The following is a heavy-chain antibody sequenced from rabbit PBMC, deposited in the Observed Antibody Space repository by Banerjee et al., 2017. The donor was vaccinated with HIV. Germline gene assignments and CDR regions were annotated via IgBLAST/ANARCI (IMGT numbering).Heavy chain of an antibody. CDR3: ARRADYAFKL. V-gene: IGHV1S40*01. CDR2: IDAGSSGST. Sequence: QSLEESGGDLVKPGASLTLTCTASGFTLSSYWIYWVRQAPGKGLEWIACIDAGSSGSTYYASWAKGRFTISKTSSTTVTLQMTSLTAADTATYFCARRADYAFKLWGQGTLVTVS. CDR1: GFTLSSYW. J-gene: IGHJ4*01. D-gene: IGHD2-1*01.